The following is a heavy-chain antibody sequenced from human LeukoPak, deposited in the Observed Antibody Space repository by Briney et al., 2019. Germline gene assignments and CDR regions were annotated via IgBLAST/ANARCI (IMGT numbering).Heavy chain of an antibody. CDR1: GGSISSSSYY. D-gene: IGHD4-17*01. V-gene: IGHV4-39*01. CDR2: IYYSGST. CDR3: ARHIVEYLDYGDDAFDI. J-gene: IGHJ3*02. Sequence: SETLSLTCTVSGGSISSSSYYWGWIRQPPGTGLEWIGSIYYSGSTYYNPSLKSRVTISVDTSKNQFSLKLSSVTAADPAVYYCARHIVEYLDYGDDAFDIWGQGTMVTVSS.